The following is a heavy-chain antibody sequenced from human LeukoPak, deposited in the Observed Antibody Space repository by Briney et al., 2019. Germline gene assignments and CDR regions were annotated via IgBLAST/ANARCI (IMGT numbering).Heavy chain of an antibody. CDR2: FNWNTGNI. D-gene: IGHD2-2*02. Sequence: PGGSQRLSCAASGFTFDDYAVHWVRQVPGKGLEWVSGFNWNTGNIDYADSVKGRFTISRDNAKNSLYLQMNSLRTEDTAFYYCAKVHCSSADCFTGGFDCWGQGTLVIVSS. V-gene: IGHV3-9*01. J-gene: IGHJ4*02. CDR3: AKVHCSSADCFTGGFDC. CDR1: GFTFDDYA.